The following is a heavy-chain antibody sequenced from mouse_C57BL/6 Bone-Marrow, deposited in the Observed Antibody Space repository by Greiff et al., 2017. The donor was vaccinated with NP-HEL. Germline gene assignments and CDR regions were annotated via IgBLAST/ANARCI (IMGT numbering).Heavy chain of an antibody. CDR3: AKNRAYYGNSWFAY. CDR1: GFSLTSYG. D-gene: IGHD2-10*01. CDR2: IWRGGST. Sequence: VQLQQSGPGLVQPSQSLSITCTVSGFSLTSYGVHWVRQSPGKGLEWLGVIWRGGSTDYNAAFMSRLSITKDNSKSKVFFKMNSLQADDTAIYYCAKNRAYYGNSWFAYWGQGTLVTVSA. J-gene: IGHJ3*01. V-gene: IGHV2-5*01.